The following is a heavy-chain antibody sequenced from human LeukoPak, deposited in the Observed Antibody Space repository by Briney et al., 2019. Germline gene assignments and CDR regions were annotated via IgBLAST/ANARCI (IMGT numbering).Heavy chain of an antibody. CDR3: AREKATALAFDY. V-gene: IGHV3-30*04. J-gene: IGHJ4*02. Sequence: GGSLRLYCAASGFTFSSYAMHWVRQAPGKGLEWVAVISYDGSNKYYADSVKGRFTISRDNSKNTLYLQMNSLRAEDTAVYYCAREKATALAFDYRGQGTLVTVSS. D-gene: IGHD2-21*02. CDR2: ISYDGSNK. CDR1: GFTFSSYA.